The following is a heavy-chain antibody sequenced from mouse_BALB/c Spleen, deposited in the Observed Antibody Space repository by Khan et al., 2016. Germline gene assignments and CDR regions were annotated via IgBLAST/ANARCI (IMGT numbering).Heavy chain of an antibody. CDR1: GFNIKDTY. Sequence: VQLQQSGADLVKPGASVKLSCTASGFNIKDTYIHWVQQRPEQALEWIGRIHPAHGNTEYAPQFQDKATITSDISSNTAYLQLSSLTSKDTAVYYCARIHYRGADGGQGPLVTVSS. CDR2: IHPAHGNT. CDR3: ARIHYRGAD. V-gene: IGHV14-3*02. D-gene: IGHD1-1*02. J-gene: IGHJ3*01.